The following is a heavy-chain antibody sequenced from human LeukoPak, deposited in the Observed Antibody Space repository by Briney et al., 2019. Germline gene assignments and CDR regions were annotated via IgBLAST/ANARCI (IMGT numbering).Heavy chain of an antibody. V-gene: IGHV1-69*05. CDR1: GGTFSSYA. D-gene: IGHD5/OR15-5a*01. Sequence: SVKVSCKASGGTFSSYAISWVRQAPGQGLEWMGGIIPIFGTANYAQKFQGRVTITTDESTSTAYIELSSLRSEDTAVYYCARIVYDFAGGYYYYMDVWGKGTTVTVSS. J-gene: IGHJ6*03. CDR3: ARIVYDFAGGYYYYMDV. CDR2: IIPIFGTA.